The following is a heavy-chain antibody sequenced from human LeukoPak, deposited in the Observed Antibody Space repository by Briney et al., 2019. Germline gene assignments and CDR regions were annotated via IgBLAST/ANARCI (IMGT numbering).Heavy chain of an antibody. D-gene: IGHD3-10*01. J-gene: IGHJ6*02. Sequence: GGSLRHSCAASGFTFSSYSMNWVRRAPGKGLEWVSSISSSSSYIYYADSVKGRFTISRDNAKNSLYLQMNSLRAEDTAVYYCARDAHGRVTMVRGGYYYYGMDVWGQGTTVTVSS. V-gene: IGHV3-21*01. CDR2: ISSSSSYI. CDR3: ARDAHGRVTMVRGGYYYYGMDV. CDR1: GFTFSSYS.